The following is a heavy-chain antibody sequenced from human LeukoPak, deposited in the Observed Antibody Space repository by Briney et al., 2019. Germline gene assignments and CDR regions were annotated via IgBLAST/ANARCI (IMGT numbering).Heavy chain of an antibody. Sequence: GGSLRLSCAAPGFTFSNHGMHWVRQAPGKGPEWVALIWYDGSNKYYGDSVKGRFTISRDNSKNTVYLQMNSVRAEDTGVYYCARDRLEAVTDDDYFDYWGQGTLVTVSS. CDR2: IWYDGSNK. CDR1: GFTFSNHG. CDR3: ARDRLEAVTDDDYFDY. V-gene: IGHV3-33*01. D-gene: IGHD2-21*02. J-gene: IGHJ4*02.